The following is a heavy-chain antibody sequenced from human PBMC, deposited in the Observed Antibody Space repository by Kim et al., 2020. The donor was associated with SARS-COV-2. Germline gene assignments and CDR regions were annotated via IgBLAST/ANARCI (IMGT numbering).Heavy chain of an antibody. CDR1: GFTFSSYW. CDR2: IKQDGSEK. D-gene: IGHD3-9*01. J-gene: IGHJ4*02. CDR3: ARTANSGYDILTGYPHYYFDY. V-gene: IGHV3-7*01. Sequence: GGSLRLSCAASGFTFSSYWMSWVRQAPGKGLEWVANIKQDGSEKYYVDSVKGRFTISRDNAKNSLYLQMNSLRAEDTAVYYCARTANSGYDILTGYPHYYFDYWGQGTLVTVSS.